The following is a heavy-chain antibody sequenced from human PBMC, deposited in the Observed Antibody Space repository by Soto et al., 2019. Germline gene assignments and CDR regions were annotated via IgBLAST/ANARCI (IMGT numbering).Heavy chain of an antibody. Sequence: PXGSLRLSCAASGXTFSSYGMHWVRQAPGKGLEWVAVISYDGSNKYYADYVRGRFTISRDNSKNTLYLQMNSLRSEETALYYCAKEGVAAATQTYYFDYWGQGTLATVS. D-gene: IGHD6-13*01. V-gene: IGHV3-30*18. CDR3: AKEGVAAATQTYYFDY. J-gene: IGHJ4*02. CDR2: ISYDGSNK. CDR1: GXTFSSYG.